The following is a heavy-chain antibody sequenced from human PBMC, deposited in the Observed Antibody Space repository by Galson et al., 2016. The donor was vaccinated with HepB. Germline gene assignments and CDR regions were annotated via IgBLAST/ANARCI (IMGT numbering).Heavy chain of an antibody. V-gene: IGHV2-5*02. D-gene: IGHD3-16*01. CDR2: IYWDEDK. CDR3: AHSGFIRFEDYFDF. Sequence: PALVKPTQTLTLTCTFSGFSLSTSGVGVGWIRQPPGKALEWLALIYWDEDKRYSPSLKSRLTISKDTSKYQVVLSMTNMDPVDTATYYCAHSGFIRFEDYFDFWGQGTLVTVSS. CDR1: GFSLSTSGVG. J-gene: IGHJ4*02.